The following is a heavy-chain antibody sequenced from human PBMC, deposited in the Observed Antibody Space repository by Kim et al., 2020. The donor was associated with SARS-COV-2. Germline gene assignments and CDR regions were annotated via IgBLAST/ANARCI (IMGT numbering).Heavy chain of an antibody. CDR2: IYYSGST. J-gene: IGHJ4*02. Sequence: SETLSLTCTVSGGSISSGGYYWSWIRQHPGKGLEWIGYIYYSGSTYYNPSLKSRVTISVDTSKNQFSLKLSSVTAADTAVYYCARAAAPPNHYFDYWGQGTLVTVSS. D-gene: IGHD6-13*01. CDR3: ARAAAPPNHYFDY. V-gene: IGHV4-31*03. CDR1: GGSISSGGYY.